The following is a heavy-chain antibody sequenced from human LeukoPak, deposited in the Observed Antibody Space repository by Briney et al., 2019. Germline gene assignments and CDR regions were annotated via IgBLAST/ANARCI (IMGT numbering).Heavy chain of an antibody. Sequence: SETLSLTCTVSGGSISSYYWSWIRQPPGKGLEWIGYIYYSASTNYNPSLKSRVTISVDTSKNQFSLKLSSVTAADTAVYYCARAYYDFWSGIDDYGMDVWGQGTTVTVSS. CDR3: ARAYYDFWSGIDDYGMDV. CDR2: IYYSAST. D-gene: IGHD3-3*01. CDR1: GGSISSYY. V-gene: IGHV4-59*01. J-gene: IGHJ6*02.